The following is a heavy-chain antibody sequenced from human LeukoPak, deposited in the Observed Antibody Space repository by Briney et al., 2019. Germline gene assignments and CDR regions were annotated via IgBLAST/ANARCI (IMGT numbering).Heavy chain of an antibody. J-gene: IGHJ6*02. CDR3: AKVGPTRYYDSSGYYYEGMDV. D-gene: IGHD3-22*01. V-gene: IGHV3-23*01. CDR1: GFTFSSYA. CDR2: ISGSGGST. Sequence: GGSLRLSCAASGFTFSSYAMSWVRQAPGKGLERVSAISGSGGSTYYADSVKGRFTISRDNSKSTLYLQMNSLRAEDTAVYYCAKVGPTRYYDSSGYYYEGMDVWGQGTTVTVSS.